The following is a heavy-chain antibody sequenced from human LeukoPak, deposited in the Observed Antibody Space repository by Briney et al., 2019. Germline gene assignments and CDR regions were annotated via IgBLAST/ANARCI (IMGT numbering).Heavy chain of an antibody. J-gene: IGHJ3*02. CDR2: IWYDGSNK. V-gene: IGHV3-33*06. D-gene: IGHD3-22*01. CDR1: GFTFSSYD. Sequence: GGSLRLSCAASGFTFSSYDMHWVRQAPGKGLEWVAVIWYDGSNKYYADSVKGRFTISRDNSKNTLYLQMNSLRAEDTAVYYCAKYDSSGYYPGDAFDIWGQGTMVTVSS. CDR3: AKYDSSGYYPGDAFDI.